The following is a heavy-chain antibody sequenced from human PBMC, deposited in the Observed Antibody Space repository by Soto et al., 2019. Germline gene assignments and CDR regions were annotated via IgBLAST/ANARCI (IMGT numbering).Heavy chain of an antibody. CDR3: ASQIVGATSFDY. D-gene: IGHD1-26*01. J-gene: IGHJ4*02. V-gene: IGHV4-31*03. Sequence: TLSLTCTVSGGSISSGGYYWSWIRQHPGKGLEWIGYIYYSGSTYYNPSLKSRVTISVDTSKNQFSLKLSSVTAADTAVYYCASQIVGATSFDYWGQGTLVTVSS. CDR2: IYYSGST. CDR1: GGSISSGGYY.